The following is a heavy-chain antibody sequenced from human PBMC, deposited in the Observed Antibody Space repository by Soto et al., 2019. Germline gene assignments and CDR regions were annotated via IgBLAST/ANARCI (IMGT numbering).Heavy chain of an antibody. CDR1: GGSISSYY. CDR2: IYHSGIT. D-gene: IGHD3-22*01. CDR3: ARVGYDSSGSLGAFDI. V-gene: IGHV4-59*01. Sequence: SETLSLTCTVSGGSISSYYWSWIRQPPGKGLEWIGYIYHSGITNYSPSLKSRVTISVDTSKNQFSLKLSSVTAADTAVYYCARVGYDSSGSLGAFDIWGQGTMVTVSS. J-gene: IGHJ3*02.